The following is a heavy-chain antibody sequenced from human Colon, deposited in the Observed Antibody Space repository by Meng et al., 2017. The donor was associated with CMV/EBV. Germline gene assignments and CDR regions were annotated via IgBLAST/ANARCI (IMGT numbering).Heavy chain of an antibody. D-gene: IGHD2-15*01. J-gene: IGHJ4*02. CDR1: GFVFSSYG. CDR2: ITTANAYI. Sequence: GESLKISCAASGFVFSSYGMSWVRQAPGKGLEWVSSITTANAYISYAESVKGRFTISRDDAKSSLFPQMDSLRVDDTAVYYCARPLSPRSAYSALLAFWGQGTLVTVSS. CDR3: ARPLSPRSAYSALLAF. V-gene: IGHV3-21*06.